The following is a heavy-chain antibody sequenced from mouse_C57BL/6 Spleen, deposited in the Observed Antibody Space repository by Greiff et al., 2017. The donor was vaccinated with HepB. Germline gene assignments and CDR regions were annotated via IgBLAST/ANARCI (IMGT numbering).Heavy chain of an antibody. Sequence: EVKVVESGGGLVKPGGSLKLSCAASGFTFSSYAMSWVRQTPEKRLEWVATISDGGSYTYYPDNVKGRFTISRDNAKNNLYLQMSHLKSEDTAMYYCARGDYYSNYVFWFGCWGQGTLVTVSA. D-gene: IGHD2-5*01. J-gene: IGHJ3*01. CDR3: ARGDYYSNYVFWFGC. CDR2: ISDGGSYT. V-gene: IGHV5-4*03. CDR1: GFTFSSYA.